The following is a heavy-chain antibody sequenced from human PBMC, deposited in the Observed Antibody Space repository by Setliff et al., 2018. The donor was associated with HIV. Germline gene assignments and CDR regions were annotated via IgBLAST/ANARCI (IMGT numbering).Heavy chain of an antibody. J-gene: IGHJ4*02. CDR1: GDSIGTYS. D-gene: IGHD4-17*01. V-gene: IGHV4-4*09. Sequence: PSETLSLTCAVSGDSIGTYSWHWLRQPPGKGLEWIGYIYGSGSTGYNPSLTSRVTMSTDTPNNRFALKLTSVTAADTAVYFCAGDYAGSGRIDYWGQGTLVTVSS. CDR2: IYGSGST. CDR3: AGDYAGSGRIDY.